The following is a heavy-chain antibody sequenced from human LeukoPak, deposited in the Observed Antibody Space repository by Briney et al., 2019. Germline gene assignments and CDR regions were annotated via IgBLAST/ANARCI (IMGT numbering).Heavy chain of an antibody. V-gene: IGHV3-23*01. D-gene: IGHD6-13*01. Sequence: GGSLRLSCAASGFTVSRNYMSWVRQAPGKGLEWVSAISGSGGNTYYADSVKGRFTISRDNSKNTLYLQMNSLRAEDTAVYYCAKDKLQQLVPLDYWGQGTLVTVSS. J-gene: IGHJ4*02. CDR3: AKDKLQQLVPLDY. CDR2: ISGSGGNT. CDR1: GFTVSRNY.